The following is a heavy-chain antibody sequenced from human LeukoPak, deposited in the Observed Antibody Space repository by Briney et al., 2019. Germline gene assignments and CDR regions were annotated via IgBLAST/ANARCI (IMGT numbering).Heavy chain of an antibody. CDR3: AKGEYNWNRFDY. J-gene: IGHJ4*02. CDR2: ISGSGGST. D-gene: IGHD1-20*01. CDR1: GFTFSSYA. Sequence: GGFLRLSCAASGFTFSSYAMSWVRQAPGKGLEWVSAISGSGGSTYYADSVKGRFTISRDNSKNTLYLQMNSLRAEDTAVYYCAKGEYNWNRFDYWGQGTLVTVSS. V-gene: IGHV3-23*01.